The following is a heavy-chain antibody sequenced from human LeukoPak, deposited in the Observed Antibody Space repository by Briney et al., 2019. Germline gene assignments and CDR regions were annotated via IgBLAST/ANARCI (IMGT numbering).Heavy chain of an antibody. CDR2: IWYDGSNT. CDR1: GFTFSSFG. Sequence: GGSLRLSCVASGFTFSSFGMHWVRQAPGKGLEWVALIWYDGSNTYYADSVKGRFTISRDDSKNTVYLQMNSLRAEDTALYYCARGFLDFDSWGQGTLVLVSS. CDR3: ARGFLDFDS. J-gene: IGHJ4*02. V-gene: IGHV3-33*01. D-gene: IGHD3-3*01.